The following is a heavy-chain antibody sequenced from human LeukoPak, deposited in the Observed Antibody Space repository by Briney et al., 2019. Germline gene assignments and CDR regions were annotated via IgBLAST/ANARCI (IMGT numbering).Heavy chain of an antibody. D-gene: IGHD2-15*01. CDR3: ARGRLYCSGGSCHNYYYYYYMDV. CDR1: GGSISSSSYY. Sequence: SETLSLTCTVSGGSISSSSYYWGWIRQPPGKGLEWIGSIYYSGSTYYNPSLKSRVTITVDTSKNQFSLKLSSVTAADTAVYYCARGRLYCSGGSCHNYYYYYYMDVWGKGTTVTVSS. J-gene: IGHJ6*03. CDR2: IYYSGST. V-gene: IGHV4-39*07.